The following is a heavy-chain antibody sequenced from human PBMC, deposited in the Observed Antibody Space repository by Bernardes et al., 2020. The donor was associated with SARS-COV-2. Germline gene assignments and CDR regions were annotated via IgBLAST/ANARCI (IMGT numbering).Heavy chain of an antibody. D-gene: IGHD6-19*01. CDR3: ARDNLSSGWSIDY. J-gene: IGHJ4*02. CDR2: IWYDGSNK. CDR1: GFTFSSYG. Sequence: GGSLRLSCAASGFTFSSYGMHWVRQAPGKGLEWVAVIWYDGSNKYYADSVKGRFTISRDNSKNTLYLQMNSLRAEDTAVYYCARDNLSSGWSIDYWGQGTLVTVSS. V-gene: IGHV3-33*01.